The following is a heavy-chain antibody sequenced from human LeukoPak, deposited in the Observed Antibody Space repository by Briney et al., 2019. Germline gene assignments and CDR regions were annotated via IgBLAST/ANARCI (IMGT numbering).Heavy chain of an antibody. CDR1: GGSFSGYY. CDR3: ARGYPNRLLWFGELVGVSYFDY. Sequence: SETLSLTCAVYGGSFSGYYWSWIRQPRGKGLEWIGEINHSGSTNYNPSLKSRVTISVDTSKNQFSLKLSSVTAADTAGYYCARGYPNRLLWFGELVGVSYFDYWGQGTLVTVSS. V-gene: IGHV4-34*01. J-gene: IGHJ4*02. CDR2: INHSGST. D-gene: IGHD3-10*01.